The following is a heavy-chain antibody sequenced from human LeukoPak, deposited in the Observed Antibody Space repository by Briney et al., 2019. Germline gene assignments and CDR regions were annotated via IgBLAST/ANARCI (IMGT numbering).Heavy chain of an antibody. CDR2: INHSGST. D-gene: IGHD3-16*02. J-gene: IGHJ4*02. CDR1: GGSFSGYY. CDR3: ARGPRDYVWGSYRYTASLDY. V-gene: IGHV4-34*01. Sequence: SETLSLTCAVYGGSFSGYYWSWIRQPPGKGLEWIGEINHSGSTNYNPSLKSRVTISVDTSKNQFSLKLSSVTAADTAVYYCARGPRDYVWGSYRYTASLDYWGQGTLVTVSS.